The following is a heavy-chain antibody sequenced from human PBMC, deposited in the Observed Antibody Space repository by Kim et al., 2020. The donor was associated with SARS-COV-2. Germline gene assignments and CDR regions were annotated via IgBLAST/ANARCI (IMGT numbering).Heavy chain of an antibody. CDR3: ARDSYDSSGYYFDY. D-gene: IGHD3-22*01. V-gene: IGHV3-30-3*01. CDR1: GFTFSSYA. J-gene: IGHJ4*02. Sequence: GGSLRLSCAASGFTFSSYAMHWVRQAPGKGLEWVAVISYDGSNKYYADSVKGRFTISRDNSKNTLYLQMNSLRAEDTAVYYCARDSYDSSGYYFDYWGQGTLVTVSS. CDR2: ISYDGSNK.